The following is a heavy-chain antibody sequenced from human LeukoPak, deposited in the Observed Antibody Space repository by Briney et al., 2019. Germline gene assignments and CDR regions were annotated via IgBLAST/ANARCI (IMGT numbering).Heavy chain of an antibody. CDR3: ATIEDDYSFDY. V-gene: IGHV1-24*01. CDR2: FDPEDGET. J-gene: IGHJ4*02. Sequence: ASVKVSCKASGYTFTSYYMHWVRQAPGQGLEWMGGFDPEDGETIYAQKFQGRVTMTEDTSTDTAYMELSSLRSEDTAVYYCATIEDDYSFDYWGQGTLVTVSS. CDR1: GYTFTSYY. D-gene: IGHD2-21*02.